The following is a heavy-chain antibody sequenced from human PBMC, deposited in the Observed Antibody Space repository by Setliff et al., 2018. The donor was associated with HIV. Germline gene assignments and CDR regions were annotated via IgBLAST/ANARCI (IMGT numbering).Heavy chain of an antibody. CDR2: VNPDGSEA. J-gene: IGHJ4*02. Sequence: QTGGSLRLSCAASGFTFSKYWMSWVRQAPGKGLEWVASVNPDGSEASSVGSMKGRFTISRDDAENSLYLQMSILRADDTALYYCVREAGASGGFDRADFDYWGQGTLVTVSS. CDR3: VREAGASGGFDRADFDY. V-gene: IGHV3-7*01. D-gene: IGHD5-12*01. CDR1: GFTFSKYW.